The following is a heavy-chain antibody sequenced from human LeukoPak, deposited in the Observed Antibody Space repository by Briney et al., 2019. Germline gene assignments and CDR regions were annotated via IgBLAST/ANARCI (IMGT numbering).Heavy chain of an antibody. J-gene: IGHJ4*02. Sequence: PGGSLGLSCPASGSTFSDYPIGWVRQAPGKGLEWVSSISISGTYTYYADSLKGRFTISRDTAKTSVFLQMNSLRSEDTAVYYCARGRGFCSGNRCSLNFDLWGQGALVTVSS. CDR2: ISISGTYT. CDR1: GSTFSDYP. V-gene: IGHV3-21*01. CDR3: ARGRGFCSGNRCSLNFDL. D-gene: IGHD2-15*01.